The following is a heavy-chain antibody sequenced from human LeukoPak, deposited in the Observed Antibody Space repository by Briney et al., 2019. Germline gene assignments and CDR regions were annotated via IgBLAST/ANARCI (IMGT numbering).Heavy chain of an antibody. CDR1: GFTFSSYA. CDR3: AREDIAARPSYFDY. Sequence: GGSLRLSCAASGFTFSSYAMHWVRQAPGKGLEWVAVISYDGSNKYYADSVKGRFAISRDNSKNTLYLQMNSLRAEDTAVYYCAREDIAARPSYFDYWGQGTLVTVSS. CDR2: ISYDGSNK. D-gene: IGHD6-6*01. J-gene: IGHJ4*02. V-gene: IGHV3-30*09.